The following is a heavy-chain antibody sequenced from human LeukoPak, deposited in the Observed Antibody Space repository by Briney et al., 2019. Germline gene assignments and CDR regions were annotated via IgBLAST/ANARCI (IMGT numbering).Heavy chain of an antibody. CDR2: ISSSSSYI. D-gene: IGHD4-17*01. CDR1: GFTFSSYD. J-gene: IGHJ3*02. Sequence: GGSLRLSCAASGFTFSSYDMTWVRRAPGKGLEWVSSISSSSSYIYYADSVKGRFTISRDNAKNSLYLQRNSLRAEDTAVYYCARRAVTTSDAFDIWGQGTMVTVSS. CDR3: ARRAVTTSDAFDI. V-gene: IGHV3-21*01.